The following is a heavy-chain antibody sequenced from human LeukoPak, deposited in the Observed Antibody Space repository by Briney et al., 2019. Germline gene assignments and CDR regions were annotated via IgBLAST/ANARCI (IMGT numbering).Heavy chain of an antibody. D-gene: IGHD6-19*01. Sequence: SETLSLTCAVYGGSFSGYYWSWIRQPPGKGLEWIGEINHSGSTNYNPSLKSRVTISVDRSKNQFSLKLSSVTAADTAVYYCARDSSGRDYWGQGTLVTVSS. CDR2: INHSGST. J-gene: IGHJ4*02. CDR1: GGSFSGYY. CDR3: ARDSSGRDY. V-gene: IGHV4-34*01.